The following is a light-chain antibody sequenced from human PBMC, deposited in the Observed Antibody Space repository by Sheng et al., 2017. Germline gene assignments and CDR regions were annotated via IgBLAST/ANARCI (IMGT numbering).Light chain of an antibody. CDR3: QQRYKVPYS. J-gene: IGKJ2*01. Sequence: DIQVTQSPSSLPASVGDRVSITCRTSQNIDIDLNWYQQRPGKAPKFLIPGASVLQSDVPSRFRGNGSGTDFTLTITNLHAEDFVTYFCQQRYKVPYSFGQGTKLEMK. CDR1: QNIDID. V-gene: IGKV1-39*01. CDR2: GAS.